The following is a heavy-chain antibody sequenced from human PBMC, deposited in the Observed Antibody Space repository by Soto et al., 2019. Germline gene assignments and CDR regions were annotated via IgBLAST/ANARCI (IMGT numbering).Heavy chain of an antibody. CDR1: GYTFTSYG. J-gene: IGHJ5*02. CDR3: ARDQYYYDSSGYYYNWFDP. V-gene: IGHV1-18*01. CDR2: ISAYNGNT. D-gene: IGHD3-22*01. Sequence: ASVKVSCKASGYTFTSYGISWVRQVPGQGLEWMGWISAYNGNTNYAQKLQGRVTMTTDTSTSTAYMELRSLRSDDTAVYYCARDQYYYDSSGYYYNWFDPWGQGTLVTVSS.